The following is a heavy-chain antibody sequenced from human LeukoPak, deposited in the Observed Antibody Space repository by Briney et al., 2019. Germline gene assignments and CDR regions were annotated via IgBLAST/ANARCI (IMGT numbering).Heavy chain of an antibody. J-gene: IGHJ4*02. Sequence: GGSLRLSCAASGFTFSSYGMHWVRQAPGKGLEWVAVISYDGSNKYHADSVKGRFTISRDNSKNTLYLQMNSLRAEDTAVYYCAKGSLWFGELSGDYWGQGTLVTVSS. CDR2: ISYDGSNK. CDR3: AKGSLWFGELSGDY. D-gene: IGHD3-10*01. CDR1: GFTFSSYG. V-gene: IGHV3-30*18.